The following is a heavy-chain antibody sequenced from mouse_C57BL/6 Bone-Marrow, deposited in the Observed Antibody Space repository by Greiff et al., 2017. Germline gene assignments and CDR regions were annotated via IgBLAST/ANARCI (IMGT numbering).Heavy chain of an antibody. D-gene: IGHD2-2*01. J-gene: IGHJ1*03. Sequence: VQLQQSGPGLAKPSQTLSLTCSVTGYSITSDYWNWIRKFPGNKLEYMGYISYSGSTYYNPSLKSRISITRDTSKNQYYLQLNSVTTEDTATYYCARGFLLWLRRDWYFDVWGTGTTVTVSS. V-gene: IGHV3-8*01. CDR3: ARGFLLWLRRDWYFDV. CDR2: ISYSGST. CDR1: GYSITSDY.